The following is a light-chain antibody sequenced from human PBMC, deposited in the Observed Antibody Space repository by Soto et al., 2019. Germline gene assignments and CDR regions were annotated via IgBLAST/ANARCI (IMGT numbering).Light chain of an antibody. Sequence: IQLTQSPSSPSSSVGDRVTITCRASQGISSSLAWYQQKPGKAPNLLIYAASTLQSGVPSRFSGSGSGTDFTLTISSLQPEDFATYYCQQLINYPFTFGQGTRLEIK. CDR2: AAS. CDR3: QQLINYPFT. CDR1: QGISSS. V-gene: IGKV1-9*01. J-gene: IGKJ5*01.